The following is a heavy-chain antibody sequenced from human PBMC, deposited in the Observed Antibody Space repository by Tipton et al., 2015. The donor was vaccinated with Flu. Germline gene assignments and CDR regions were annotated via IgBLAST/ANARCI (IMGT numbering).Heavy chain of an antibody. CDR2: IGSAGDT. Sequence: SLRLSCAASGFTFSSYDMHWVRQATGKGLEWVSAIGSAGDTYYLDSVKGRFTISRDNVKNSLYLQMNSLRVGDTAVYYCARGPLPDSNWYNGMDVWGQGTTVTVSS. D-gene: IGHD6-13*01. V-gene: IGHV3-13*01. CDR1: GFTFSSYD. CDR3: ARGPLPDSNWYNGMDV. J-gene: IGHJ6*02.